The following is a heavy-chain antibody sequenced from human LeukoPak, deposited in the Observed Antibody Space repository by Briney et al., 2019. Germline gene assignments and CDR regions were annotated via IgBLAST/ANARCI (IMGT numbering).Heavy chain of an antibody. D-gene: IGHD3-10*02. Sequence: GGSLILSCAASGFTFSNYGMTWVRQAPGKGLEWVAIIWYDGSNKYYADSVKGRFTISRDNSKNSVYLEMNSLRVEDTALYYCARVFPNYGMDVWGQGTTVTVSS. CDR2: IWYDGSNK. V-gene: IGHV3-33*08. J-gene: IGHJ6*02. CDR3: ARVFPNYGMDV. CDR1: GFTFSNYG.